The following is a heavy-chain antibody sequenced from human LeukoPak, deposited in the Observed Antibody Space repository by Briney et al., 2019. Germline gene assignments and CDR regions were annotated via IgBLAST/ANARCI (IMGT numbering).Heavy chain of an antibody. CDR2: VSGSGSST. CDR1: GFTFSSHA. D-gene: IGHD3-3*01. Sequence: GGSLRLSCAASGFTFSSHAMSWVRQAPGKGLEWVSTVSGSGSSTYYADSVEGRFAISRDNSKNTLYLQMNRLRAEDSAVYYCAKLTDFWSGCRPLYYMDVWGKGTTVTAS. CDR3: AKLTDFWSGCRPLYYMDV. J-gene: IGHJ6*03. V-gene: IGHV3-23*01.